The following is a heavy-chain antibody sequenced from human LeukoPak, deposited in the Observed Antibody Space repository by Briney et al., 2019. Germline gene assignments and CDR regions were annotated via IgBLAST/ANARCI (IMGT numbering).Heavy chain of an antibody. D-gene: IGHD3-22*01. CDR2: INPSGGST. Sequence: ASVKVSCKASGYTFTSYYMHWVRQAPGQGLEWMGIINPSGGSTSYAQKFQGRVTMTRDTSTSTVYMELSSLKSEDTAVYYCARDPRLSSGYSTGILWYFDLWGRGTLVTVSS. CDR3: ARDPRLSSGYSTGILWYFDL. CDR1: GYTFTSYY. J-gene: IGHJ2*01. V-gene: IGHV1-46*01.